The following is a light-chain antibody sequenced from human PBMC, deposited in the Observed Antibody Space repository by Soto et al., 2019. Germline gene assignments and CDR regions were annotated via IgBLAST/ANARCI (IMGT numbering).Light chain of an antibody. Sequence: QSALTQPASVSGSPGQSITISFTGTSSDVGSYNLVSWYQQNPGKAPKLMIYEGSKRPSGVSNRFSGSKSGNTASLTISGLQAEDEADYYCCSYAGSSTLVFGGGTKLTVL. V-gene: IGLV2-23*01. CDR1: SSDVGSYNL. CDR3: CSYAGSSTLV. J-gene: IGLJ3*02. CDR2: EGS.